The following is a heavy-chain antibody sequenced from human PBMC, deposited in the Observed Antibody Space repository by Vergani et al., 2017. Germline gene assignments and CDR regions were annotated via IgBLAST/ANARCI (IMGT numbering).Heavy chain of an antibody. CDR2: IDHTGRP. J-gene: IGHJ6*03. CDR3: ARVNTETNGHLYYYNYMDV. D-gene: IGHD4-11*01. V-gene: IGHV4-34*01. Sequence: QVQLQQWGGGLLKPSETLSLTCVVNGGSFTSYHWTWIRQSPGEGLEWVGDIDHTGRPDYNPSLKSRLTTSVDKTRNQFSLTLNSVTATDTAIYFCARVNTETNGHLYYYNYMDVWVQGTAVTVS. CDR1: GGSFTSYH.